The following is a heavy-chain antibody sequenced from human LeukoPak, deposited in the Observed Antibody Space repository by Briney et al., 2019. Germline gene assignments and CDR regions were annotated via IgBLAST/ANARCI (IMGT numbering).Heavy chain of an antibody. V-gene: IGHV3-21*01. CDR3: AREFEYSTSGAGY. D-gene: IGHD6-6*01. J-gene: IGHJ4*02. CDR1: GFTFSNYV. CDR2: MSILSGIT. Sequence: GGSLRLSCAASGFTFSNYVMNWVRQTPGKGLEWVSSMSILSGITYYAESVKGRFTVSRDNAKNLLHLQMNSLRVEDTAIYYCAREFEYSTSGAGYWGQGTLVTVSS.